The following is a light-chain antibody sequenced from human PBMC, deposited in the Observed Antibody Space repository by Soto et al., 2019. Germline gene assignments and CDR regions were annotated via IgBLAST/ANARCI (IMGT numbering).Light chain of an antibody. V-gene: IGKV3-15*01. Sequence: EIVITQSPATLSVSPGERATLSCRASQSISSNLAWYQQKPGQAPRLLIYNASTRATGIPARFSGSGSGTEFTLTISRLEPEDFAVYYCQQYGSSPQTFGQGTKVDIK. J-gene: IGKJ1*01. CDR3: QQYGSSPQT. CDR2: NAS. CDR1: QSISSN.